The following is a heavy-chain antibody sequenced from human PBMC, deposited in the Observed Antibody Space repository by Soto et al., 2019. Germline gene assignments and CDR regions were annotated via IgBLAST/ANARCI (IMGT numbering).Heavy chain of an antibody. CDR1: GYSLNSYA. CDR3: ARDLGGWPDY. D-gene: IGHD2-15*01. V-gene: IGHV1-3*01. Sequence: GTSAEVCCKASGYSLNSYAMHWVRQAPGQRLEWMGWINAGNGNTKYSQKFQGRVTITRDTSASTAYMELSSLRSEDTAVYYCARDLGGWPDYWGQGTLVTVSS. CDR2: INAGNGNT. J-gene: IGHJ4*02.